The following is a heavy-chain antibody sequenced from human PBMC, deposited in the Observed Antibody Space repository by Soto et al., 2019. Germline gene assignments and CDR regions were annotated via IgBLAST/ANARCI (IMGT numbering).Heavy chain of an antibody. CDR2: ISYDGSNK. D-gene: IGHD4-17*01. V-gene: IGHV3-30*18. Sequence: GGSLRLSCAASGFTFSSYGMHWVRQAPGKGLEWVAVISYDGSNKYYADSVKGRFTISRDNSKNTLYLQMNSLRAEDTAVYYCAKDYLGYGDLYYYGMDVWGQGTTVTVSS. CDR3: AKDYLGYGDLYYYGMDV. CDR1: GFTFSSYG. J-gene: IGHJ6*02.